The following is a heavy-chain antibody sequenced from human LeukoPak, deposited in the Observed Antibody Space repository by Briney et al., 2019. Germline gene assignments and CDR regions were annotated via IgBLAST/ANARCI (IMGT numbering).Heavy chain of an antibody. D-gene: IGHD3-22*01. Sequence: ASVKVSCKASGGTFSSYAISWVRQAPGQGLEWMGRIIPILGIANYAQKFQGRVTITADKSTSTAYMELSSLRSEDTAVYYCATSGSVVVVITHLYYYYGMDVWGQGTTDTVSS. CDR2: IIPILGIA. CDR1: GGTFSSYA. V-gene: IGHV1-69*10. J-gene: IGHJ6*02. CDR3: ATSGSVVVVITHLYYYYGMDV.